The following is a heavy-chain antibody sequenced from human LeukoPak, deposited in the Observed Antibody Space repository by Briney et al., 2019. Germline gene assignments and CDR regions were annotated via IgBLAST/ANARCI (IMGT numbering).Heavy chain of an antibody. V-gene: IGHV3-11*01. CDR3: DIVVVVAAPYYYYGMDV. D-gene: IGHD2-15*01. J-gene: IGHJ6*02. CDR2: ISSSGSTI. Sequence: PGGSLGLSCAASGFTFSDYYMSWIRQAPGKGLEWVSYISSSGSTIYYADSVKGRFTISRDNAKNSLYLQMNSLRAEDTAVYAGDIVVVVAAPYYYYGMDVWGQGTTVTVSS. CDR1: GFTFSDYY.